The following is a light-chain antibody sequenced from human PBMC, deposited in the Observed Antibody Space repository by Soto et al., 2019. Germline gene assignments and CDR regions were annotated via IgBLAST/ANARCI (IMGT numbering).Light chain of an antibody. J-gene: IGKJ1*01. CDR1: QGISTW. V-gene: IGKV1-5*01. CDR3: QQYSSYSRT. Sequence: DIQMTQSPYTLSASVGDRVTITCRASQGISTWLAWYQQKPGTAPKLLIYEASSLESGVPARFSGSGSGTEFTLTISSLPPDDYATYYCQQYSSYSRTFGQGTKVEIK. CDR2: EAS.